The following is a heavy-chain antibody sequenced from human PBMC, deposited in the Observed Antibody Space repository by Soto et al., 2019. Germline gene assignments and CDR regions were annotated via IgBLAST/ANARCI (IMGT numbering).Heavy chain of an antibody. CDR2: ISGSGGST. CDR3: VLWPPYFFDY. V-gene: IGHV3-23*01. CDR1: GFTFSSYA. J-gene: IGHJ4*02. Sequence: GGSLRLSCAASGFTFSSYAMSWVRQAPGQGLEWVSAISGSGGSTYYADSVKGRFTISRDNSKNTLYLQMNSLRAEDTAVYYCVLWPPYFFDYWGQGTLVTVSS. D-gene: IGHD3-10*01.